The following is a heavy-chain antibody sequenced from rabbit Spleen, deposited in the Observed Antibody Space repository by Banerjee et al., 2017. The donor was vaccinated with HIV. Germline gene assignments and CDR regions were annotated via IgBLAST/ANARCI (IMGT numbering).Heavy chain of an antibody. D-gene: IGHD7-1*01. J-gene: IGHJ6*01. CDR1: GFAFSSGYW. V-gene: IGHV1S45*01. Sequence: QEQVVESGGGLVKPGASLTLTCTASGFAFSSGYWICWVRQAPGKGLEWITSIYTGSSDSTWYASWAKGRFTISKTSSTTVTLQMTSLTAADTATYFCARGGASDTGLSLWGQGTLVTVS. CDR3: ARGGASDTGLSL. CDR2: IYTGSSDST.